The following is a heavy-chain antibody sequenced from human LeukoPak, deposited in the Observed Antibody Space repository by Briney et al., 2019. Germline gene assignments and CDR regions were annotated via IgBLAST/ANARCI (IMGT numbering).Heavy chain of an antibody. CDR3: AKDGEWTFDI. CDR1: GFTFSSYG. V-gene: IGHV3-30*02. Sequence: PGGSLRLSCAASGFTFSSYGMHWVRQAPGEGLEWVAFIGRDGSTKYYADSVKGRFTISGDSSYNTAYLQMNSLGAEDTAIYYCAKDGEWTFDIWGQGTMVTVSS. CDR2: IGRDGSTK. D-gene: IGHD3-3*01. J-gene: IGHJ3*02.